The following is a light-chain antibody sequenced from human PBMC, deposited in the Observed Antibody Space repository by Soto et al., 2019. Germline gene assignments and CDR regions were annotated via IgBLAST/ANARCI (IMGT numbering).Light chain of an antibody. CDR1: ESVGGY. J-gene: IGKJ4*01. Sequence: EIVLTQSPATLSLSPGERATLSCRASESVGGYLDWYQQKPGQAPRLLIYDASNRASGIPARFSGSGSGTDFTLTISSLEPHDLAVYYCHQRSNWPPLTFGGGTKVEIK. CDR2: DAS. CDR3: HQRSNWPPLT. V-gene: IGKV3-11*01.